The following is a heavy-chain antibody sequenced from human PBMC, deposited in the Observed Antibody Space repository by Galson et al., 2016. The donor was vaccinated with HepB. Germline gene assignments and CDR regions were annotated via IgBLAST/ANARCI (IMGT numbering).Heavy chain of an antibody. V-gene: IGHV1-69*13. Sequence: SVKVSCKASGGTFSSYTINWVRQAPGQGLEWMGGIIPMFGIPKYAQNFQGRISIIADESTNTAYMELSSLRSEDTAVYYCARDPNYYDNTGYWGQGTLVTVSS. D-gene: IGHD3-22*01. CDR2: IIPMFGIP. CDR3: ARDPNYYDNTGY. J-gene: IGHJ4*02. CDR1: GGTFSSYT.